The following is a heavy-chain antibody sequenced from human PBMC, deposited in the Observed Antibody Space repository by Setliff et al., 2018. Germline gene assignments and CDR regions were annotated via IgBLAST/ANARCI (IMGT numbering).Heavy chain of an antibody. D-gene: IGHD7-27*01. CDR3: ARGWAALGIIGY. V-gene: IGHV1-8*01. J-gene: IGHJ4*02. CDR2: MNPNSGNT. Sequence: GQGLEWMGWMNPNSGNTGSTQKFQGRVTMTRNTSTSTAYMELSRLTSEDTAVYFCARGWAALGIIGYWGQGTLVTVSS.